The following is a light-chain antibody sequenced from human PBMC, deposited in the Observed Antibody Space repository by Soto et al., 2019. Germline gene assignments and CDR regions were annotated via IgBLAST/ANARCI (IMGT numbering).Light chain of an antibody. CDR2: GVS. CDR1: QSVTSTF. CDR3: QQYGTSPPIT. V-gene: IGKV3-20*01. Sequence: EIVLTQSPGTLSLSPGERATLSCRASQSVTSTFLAWYQQKAGQAPRLLIYGVSTRATGIPDRFSGSGSGTDFTLTISRLDPEDFAVYYCQQYGTSPPITFGQGTRLEIK. J-gene: IGKJ5*01.